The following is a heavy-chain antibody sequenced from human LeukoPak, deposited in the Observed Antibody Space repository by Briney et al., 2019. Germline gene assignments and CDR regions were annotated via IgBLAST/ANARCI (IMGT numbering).Heavy chain of an antibody. V-gene: IGHV4-59*01. D-gene: IGHD3-22*01. CDR3: ARGYYDSSGYYPIPFDY. Sequence: SETLSLTCAVYGGSISSYYWSWIRQPPGKGLEWIGYIYYSGSTNYNPSLKSRVTISVDTSKNQFSLKLSSVTAADTAVYYCARGYYDSSGYYPIPFDYWGQGTLVTVSS. J-gene: IGHJ4*02. CDR1: GGSISSYY. CDR2: IYYSGST.